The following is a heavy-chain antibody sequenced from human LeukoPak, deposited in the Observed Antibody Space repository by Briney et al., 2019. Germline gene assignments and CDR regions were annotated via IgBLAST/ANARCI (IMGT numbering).Heavy chain of an antibody. CDR3: ARDVTYYYDSSGGGFDC. V-gene: IGHV3-53*01. D-gene: IGHD3-22*01. Sequence: PGGSLRLSCAASGFTVSNNYMSWVRQAPGKGLEYVSLIYSDGTTTYSASLKGRLTTSRDNSKNTLYLQMNSLRAEDTAVYYCARDVTYYYDSSGGGFDCWGQGTLVTVSS. CDR1: GFTVSNNY. CDR2: IYSDGTT. J-gene: IGHJ4*02.